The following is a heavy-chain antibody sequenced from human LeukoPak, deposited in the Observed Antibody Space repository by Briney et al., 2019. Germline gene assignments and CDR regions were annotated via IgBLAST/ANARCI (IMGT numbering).Heavy chain of an antibody. CDR3: ARDGGDSSGYYPMAY. J-gene: IGHJ4*02. V-gene: IGHV3-21*01. CDR2: ISSSSSYI. CDR1: GFTFSGYS. D-gene: IGHD3-22*01. Sequence: GGSLRLSCAASGFTFSGYSMNWVRQAPGKGLEWVSSISSSSSYIYYADSVKGRFTISRDNAKNSLYLQMNSLRAEGTAVYYCARDGGDSSGYYPMAYWGQGTLVTVSS.